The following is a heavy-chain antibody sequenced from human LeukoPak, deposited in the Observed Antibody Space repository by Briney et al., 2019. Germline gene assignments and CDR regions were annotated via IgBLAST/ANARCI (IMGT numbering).Heavy chain of an antibody. CDR1: GGSISSYY. Sequence: SGTLSLTCTVSGGSISSYYWSWIRQPPGKGLEWIGYIYYSGSTNYNPSLKSRVTISVDTPKNQFSLKLSSVTAADTAVYYCARVVVTTYSHFFDYWGQGTLVTVSS. CDR3: ARVVVTTYSHFFDY. D-gene: IGHD3-22*01. CDR2: IYYSGST. V-gene: IGHV4-59*01. J-gene: IGHJ4*02.